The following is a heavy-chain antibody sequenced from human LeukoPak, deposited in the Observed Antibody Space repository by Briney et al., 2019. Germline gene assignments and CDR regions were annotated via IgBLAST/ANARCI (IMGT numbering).Heavy chain of an antibody. CDR2: ISYDGSNK. CDR1: GFTFSSYA. Sequence: EGSLRLSCAASGFTFSSYAMHWARQAPGKGLEWVAVISYDGSNKYYADSVKGRFTISRDNSKNTLCLQMNSLRAEDTAVYYCAREFDGDYWAVAYYYYGMDVWGKGTTVTVSS. V-gene: IGHV3-30*04. J-gene: IGHJ6*04. CDR3: AREFDGDYWAVAYYYYGMDV. D-gene: IGHD2-21*02.